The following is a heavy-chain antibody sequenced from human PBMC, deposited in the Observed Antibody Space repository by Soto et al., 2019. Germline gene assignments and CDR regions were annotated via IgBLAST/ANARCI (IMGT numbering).Heavy chain of an antibody. CDR1: GFRFSDHA. CDR2: VAHDGTSK. Sequence: GGSLRLSCAASGFRFSDHAMHWVRRAPGKGLEWVALVAHDGTSKYYASSVKGRFTISSDKSSNTLCLQMDGLDAEDTAGYYRARDNCISGIVAEMDLWGRGTLVTVSS. V-gene: IGHV3-30-3*01. J-gene: IGHJ5*02. CDR3: ARDNCISGIVAEMDL. D-gene: IGHD2-21*01.